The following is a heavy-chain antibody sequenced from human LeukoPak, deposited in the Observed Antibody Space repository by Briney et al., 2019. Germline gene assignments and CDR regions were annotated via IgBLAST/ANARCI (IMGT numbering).Heavy chain of an antibody. CDR2: ISGGAGST. CDR3: AKGRGSTSIYEY. J-gene: IGHJ4*02. CDR1: GFTLSTSG. Sequence: GGSLRLSCAASGFTLSTSGMSWVRQAPGKGLEWVSFISGGAGSTNYADSVKGRFTMSRDTAKSTLYLQMNSLRDDDTATHYCAKGRGSTSIYEYWGQGTLVTVSS. D-gene: IGHD2-2*01. V-gene: IGHV3-23*01.